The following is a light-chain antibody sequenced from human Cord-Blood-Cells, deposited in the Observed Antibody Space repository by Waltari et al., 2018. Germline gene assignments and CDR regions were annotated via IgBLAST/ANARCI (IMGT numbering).Light chain of an antibody. CDR1: SSDVGGYNY. J-gene: IGLJ3*02. CDR3: CSYAGSYTFEV. Sequence: QSALTQPRSVSGSPGQSVTISCTGTSSDVGGYNYVSWYQQHPGKAPKLMIYGVSKRPPGIPCRFSGSKSGNTASLTISGLQAEDEADYYCCSYAGSYTFEVFGGGTKLTVL. CDR2: GVS. V-gene: IGLV2-11*01.